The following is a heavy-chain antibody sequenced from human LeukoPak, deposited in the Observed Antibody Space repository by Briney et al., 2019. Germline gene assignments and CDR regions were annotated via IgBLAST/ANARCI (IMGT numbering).Heavy chain of an antibody. D-gene: IGHD6-19*01. CDR1: GGSISSSSYY. J-gene: IGHJ4*02. CDR3: ARVSSGRYGGFDY. Sequence: PSETLSLTCTVSGGSISSSSYYWGWIRQPPGKGLEWIGSIYYSGSTYYNPSLKSRVTISVDTSKNQFSLKLSSVTAADTAVYYCARVSSGRYGGFDYWGQGTLVTVSS. V-gene: IGHV4-39*07. CDR2: IYYSGST.